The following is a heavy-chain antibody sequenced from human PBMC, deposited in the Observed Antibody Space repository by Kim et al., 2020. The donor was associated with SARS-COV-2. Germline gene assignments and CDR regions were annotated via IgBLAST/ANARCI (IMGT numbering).Heavy chain of an antibody. V-gene: IGHV1-69*01. Sequence: AQKFQGRVTITADEYTSTAYMELSSLRSEDTAVYYCARGGRGSSWYGNDYWGQGTLVTVSS. J-gene: IGHJ4*02. D-gene: IGHD6-13*01. CDR3: ARGGRGSSWYGNDY.